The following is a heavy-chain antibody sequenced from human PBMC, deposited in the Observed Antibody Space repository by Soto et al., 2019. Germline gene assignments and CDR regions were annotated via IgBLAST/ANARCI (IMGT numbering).Heavy chain of an antibody. CDR1: GFTFSSYG. Sequence: GGSLRLSCAASGFTFSSYGMHWVRQAPGKGLEWVAVISYDGSNKYYADSVKGRFTISRDNSKNTLYLQMNSLRAEDTAVYYCAKDHVESSGYYDASYYYYGMDVWGQGTTVTVSS. CDR3: AKDHVESSGYYDASYYYYGMDV. CDR2: ISYDGSNK. D-gene: IGHD3-22*01. J-gene: IGHJ6*02. V-gene: IGHV3-30*18.